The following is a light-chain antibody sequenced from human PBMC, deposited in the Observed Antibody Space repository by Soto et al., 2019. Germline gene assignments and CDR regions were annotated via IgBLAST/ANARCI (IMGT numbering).Light chain of an antibody. Sequence: QPVLTQPPSVSGAPGQRVTISCTGSSANIGAGYDVQWYQQLPGTAPKLLIYGSRNRPSGVPDRFSGSKSGTSASLAITGLQADDEADYYCQSYDSSLSGAVFGGGTKVTVL. CDR2: GSR. V-gene: IGLV1-40*01. J-gene: IGLJ2*01. CDR3: QSYDSSLSGAV. CDR1: SANIGAGYD.